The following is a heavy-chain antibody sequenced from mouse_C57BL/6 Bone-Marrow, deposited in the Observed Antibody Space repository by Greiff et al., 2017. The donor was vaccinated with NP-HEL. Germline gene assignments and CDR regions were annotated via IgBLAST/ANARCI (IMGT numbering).Heavy chain of an antibody. CDR3: ARSLPHYYAMDY. J-gene: IGHJ4*01. V-gene: IGHV1-19*01. CDR1: GYTFTDYY. CDR2: INPYNGGT. Sequence: EVQLQQSGPVLVKPGASVKMSCKASGYTFTDYYMNWVKQSHGKSLEWIGVINPYNGGTSYNQKFKGKATLTVDKSSSTAYMELNSLTSEDSAVYYCARSLPHYYAMDYWGQGTSVTVSS.